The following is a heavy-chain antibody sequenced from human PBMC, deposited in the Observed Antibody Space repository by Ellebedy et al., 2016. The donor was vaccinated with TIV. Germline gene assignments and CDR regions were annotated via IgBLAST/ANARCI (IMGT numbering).Heavy chain of an antibody. D-gene: IGHD3-16*01. CDR3: ARRGRSKDEAFDI. J-gene: IGHJ3*02. Sequence: GSLRLXXAVYGGSFSGYYWSWIRQPPGKGLEWIGEINHSGSTNYNPSLKSRVTISVDTSKNQFSLKLSSVTAADTAVYYCARRGRSKDEAFDIWGQGTMVTVSS. V-gene: IGHV4-34*01. CDR1: GGSFSGYY. CDR2: INHSGST.